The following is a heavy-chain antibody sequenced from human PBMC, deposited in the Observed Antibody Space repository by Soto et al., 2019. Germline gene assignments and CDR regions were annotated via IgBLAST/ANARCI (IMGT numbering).Heavy chain of an antibody. CDR2: ISYDGSNK. CDR3: ARHPLNLAPDD. CDR1: GFTFSSYA. D-gene: IGHD1-1*01. V-gene: IGHV3-30-3*01. J-gene: IGHJ4*02. Sequence: VGSVRLSCAASGFTFSSYAMHWVRQAPGKGLEWVAVISYDGSNKYYADSVKGRFTISRDNSKNTLYLQMNSLRAEDTAVYYCARHPLNLAPDDWGQRTLVTGSS.